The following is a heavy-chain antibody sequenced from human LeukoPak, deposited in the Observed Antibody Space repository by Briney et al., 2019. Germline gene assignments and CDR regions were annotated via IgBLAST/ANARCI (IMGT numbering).Heavy chain of an antibody. J-gene: IGHJ4*02. CDR1: GYTFTSHG. CDR3: AKVHCISTNCNHIWTYFDY. CDR2: ITVNNGYT. V-gene: IGHV1-18*01. D-gene: IGHD2-2*01. Sequence: GASVKVSCKAAGYTFTSHGFIWLRQAPGQGLEWMGWITVNNGYTKYAQELQGRVTMTTDTSTSTAYMELRSLRSDDTVVYYCAKVHCISTNCNHIWTYFDYWGQGTLVTVSS.